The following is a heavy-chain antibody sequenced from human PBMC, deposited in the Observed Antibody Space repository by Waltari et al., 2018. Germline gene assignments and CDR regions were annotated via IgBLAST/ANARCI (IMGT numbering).Heavy chain of an antibody. D-gene: IGHD2-8*01. V-gene: IGHV4-4*07. Sequence: QVRLQESGPGLVKPSETLSLICTVSGAPVSSDYWSWIRQPAGKGLEWIGRIYSSGNTNYSPSLRGRQTISVDTSKNQVSLRLTSVTAADSAVYYCARDKMLLRTMDVWGQGTTVVVSS. J-gene: IGHJ6*02. CDR1: GAPVSSDY. CDR2: IYSSGNT. CDR3: ARDKMLLRTMDV.